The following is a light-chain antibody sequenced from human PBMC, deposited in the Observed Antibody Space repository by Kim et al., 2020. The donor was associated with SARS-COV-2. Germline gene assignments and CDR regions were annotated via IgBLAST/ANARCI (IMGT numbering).Light chain of an antibody. CDR3: GTWDSSLSAEV. J-gene: IGLJ2*01. CDR2: DNN. Sequence: GQKVTSSCSGSSAIRGNNYESWYQQLPGTAPKLLIYDNNKRPSGIPDRFSGSKSGTAATLDITGLQTGDEADYYCGTWDSSLSAEVFGGGTQLTVL. CDR1: SAIRGNNY. V-gene: IGLV1-51*01.